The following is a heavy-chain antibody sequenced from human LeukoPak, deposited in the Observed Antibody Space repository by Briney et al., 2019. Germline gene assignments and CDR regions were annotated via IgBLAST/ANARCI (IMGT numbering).Heavy chain of an antibody. CDR3: ARADTMIVVQGEGVDVVDY. CDR2: ISAYNGNT. D-gene: IGHD3-22*01. Sequence: ASVKVSCKASGYTFTSYGISWVRQAPGQGLEWMGWISAYNGNTNYAQKLQGRVTMTTDTSTSTAYMELRSLRSDDTAVYYCARADTMIVVQGEGVDVVDYWDQGTLVTVSS. V-gene: IGHV1-18*01. CDR1: GYTFTSYG. J-gene: IGHJ4*02.